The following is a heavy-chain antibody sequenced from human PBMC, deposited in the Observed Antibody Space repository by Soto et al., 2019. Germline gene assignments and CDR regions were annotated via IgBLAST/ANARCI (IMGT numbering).Heavy chain of an antibody. CDR3: AKDNEYCSGGSCYGDAFDI. D-gene: IGHD2-15*01. Sequence: PGGSLSLSCAPSGFTFSSYGMHWGREAPGKGLEGVADIWYDGSNKYYADSVKGRFTISRDNSKNTLYLQMNSLRAEDTAVYYCAKDNEYCSGGSCYGDAFDIWGQGTMVTVSS. J-gene: IGHJ3*02. CDR1: GFTFSSYG. CDR2: IWYDGSNK. V-gene: IGHV3-33*06.